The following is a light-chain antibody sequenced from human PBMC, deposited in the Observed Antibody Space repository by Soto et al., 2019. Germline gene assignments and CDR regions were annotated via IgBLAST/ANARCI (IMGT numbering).Light chain of an antibody. V-gene: IGLV2-14*01. CDR2: EVS. J-gene: IGLJ1*01. Sequence: QSVLTQPASVSGSPGQTITISCTGTSSDVGGYNFVSWYQHHPGKAPKLMIYEVSNPPSADSNRFSGPQSGNTASLTISGIQAEDEAEYYGSSYTSSSTLVFGTGTKVPVL. CDR3: SSYTSSSTLV. CDR1: SSDVGGYNF.